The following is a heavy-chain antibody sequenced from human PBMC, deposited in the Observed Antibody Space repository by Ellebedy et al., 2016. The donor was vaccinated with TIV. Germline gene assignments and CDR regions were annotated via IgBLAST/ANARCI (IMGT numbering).Heavy chain of an antibody. V-gene: IGHV1-18*01. D-gene: IGHD2-15*01. CDR2: ISGFNDNT. CDR1: GYPFISYG. Sequence: AASVKVSCKASGYPFISYGISWVRQAPGQGLEWMGWISGFNDNTDYAQKFQGRVTLTKDTSRSTAYMELRSLRSDDTAVYYCARRYCSGGSCWEIDHWGQGTLVTVSS. CDR3: ARRYCSGGSCWEIDH. J-gene: IGHJ1*01.